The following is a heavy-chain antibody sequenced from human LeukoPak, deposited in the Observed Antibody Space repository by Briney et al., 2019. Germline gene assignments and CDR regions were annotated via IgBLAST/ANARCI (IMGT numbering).Heavy chain of an antibody. V-gene: IGHV1-2*02. CDR2: INPNSGGT. Sequence: GASVKVSCKASGYTFTRYYMHWVRQAPGQGLEWMGWINPNSGGTNYAQKLQGRVTMTTDTSPSTAYMELRSLRSDDTAVYYCARTMKGQYSSSWTWGSHPIYGMDVWGQGTTVTVSS. CDR1: GYTFTRYY. J-gene: IGHJ6*02. CDR3: ARTMKGQYSSSWTWGSHPIYGMDV. D-gene: IGHD6-13*01.